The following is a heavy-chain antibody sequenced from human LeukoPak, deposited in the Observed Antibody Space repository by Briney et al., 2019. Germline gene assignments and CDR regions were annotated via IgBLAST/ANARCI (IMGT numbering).Heavy chain of an antibody. CDR3: ARMGVAAAGTGLYYYYMDV. CDR2: IGTAGDT. D-gene: IGHD6-13*01. J-gene: IGHJ6*03. CDR1: GFTFSSYD. Sequence: GGSLRLSCAASGFTFSSYDMHWVRQATGKGLEWVSAIGTAGDTYYPGSVKGRFTISRENAKNSLYLQMNSLRAGDTAVYYCARMGVAAAGTGLYYYYMDVWGKGTTVTVSS. V-gene: IGHV3-13*01.